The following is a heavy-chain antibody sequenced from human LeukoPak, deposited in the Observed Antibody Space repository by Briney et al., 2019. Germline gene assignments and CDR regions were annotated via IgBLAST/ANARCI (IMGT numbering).Heavy chain of an antibody. CDR2: IQQDPSRK. Sequence: GGSLRLSCAASGFTFSSYWMSWVRQAPGKGLEWVANIQQDPSRKYYVDSVEGRFTISRDNAKNSLYLQMNSLRAEDTAVYYCSRGGGVSREYYFDYWGQGTLVTVSS. J-gene: IGHJ4*02. V-gene: IGHV3-7*01. CDR1: GFTFSSYW. CDR3: SRGGGVSREYYFDY. D-gene: IGHD2-8*01.